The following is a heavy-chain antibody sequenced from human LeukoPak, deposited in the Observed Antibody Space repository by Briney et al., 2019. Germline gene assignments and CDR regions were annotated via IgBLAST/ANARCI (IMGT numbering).Heavy chain of an antibody. D-gene: IGHD2-2*01. CDR1: GGPFSGYY. J-gene: IGHJ3*02. Sequence: PSETLSLTCAVYGGPFSGYYWSWIRQPPGKGLEWIGEINHSGSTNYNPSLKSRVTISVDTSKNQFSLKLSSVTAADTAVYYCARLGVYQLPLNIWGQGTMVTVSS. CDR3: ARLGVYQLPLNI. CDR2: INHSGST. V-gene: IGHV4-34*01.